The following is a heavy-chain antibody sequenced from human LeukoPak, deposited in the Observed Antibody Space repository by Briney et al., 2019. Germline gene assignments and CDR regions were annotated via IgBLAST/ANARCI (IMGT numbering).Heavy chain of an antibody. J-gene: IGHJ4*02. V-gene: IGHV3-30*02. Sequence: GGSLRLSCAAPGFTPNRYAMHWVRQAPGKGLEGVAFIWYDGSNKYYADSVKGRFTVSRDNSKNTLYLQMNSLRAEDTAVYYCAKDERGYYDSSGFFGAIDYWGQGSLVSVSS. D-gene: IGHD3-22*01. CDR3: AKDERGYYDSSGFFGAIDY. CDR2: IWYDGSNK. CDR1: GFTPNRYA.